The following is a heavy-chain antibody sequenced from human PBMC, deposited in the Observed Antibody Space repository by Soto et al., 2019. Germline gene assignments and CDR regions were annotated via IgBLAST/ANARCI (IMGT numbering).Heavy chain of an antibody. CDR1: GGSISRGGYY. D-gene: IGHD3-22*01. Sequence: QVQLQESGPGLVKPSQTLSLTCTVSGGSISRGGYYWSWIRQHPGKGLEWIGYIHYSGSTYYNPSLKSRVTRSVDTSKNQFPLKLSSVTAADTAVYYCARGPYYYDSSGYANDYWGQGILVTVSS. J-gene: IGHJ4*02. CDR3: ARGPYYYDSSGYANDY. V-gene: IGHV4-31*03. CDR2: IHYSGST.